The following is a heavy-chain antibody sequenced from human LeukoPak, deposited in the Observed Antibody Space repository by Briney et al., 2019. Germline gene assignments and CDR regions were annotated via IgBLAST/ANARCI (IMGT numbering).Heavy chain of an antibody. D-gene: IGHD3-10*01. CDR2: ISLDGINK. Sequence: GRSLRLSCAASGFTFSSYGMHWVRQAPGKGREWGAVISLDGINKYYANSVNARFTISTDNSKNTLYLQMNSLRAEDTAVYYCAKWGHYYGSGSYFDYWGQGTLVTVSS. J-gene: IGHJ4*02. CDR1: GFTFSSYG. V-gene: IGHV3-30*18. CDR3: AKWGHYYGSGSYFDY.